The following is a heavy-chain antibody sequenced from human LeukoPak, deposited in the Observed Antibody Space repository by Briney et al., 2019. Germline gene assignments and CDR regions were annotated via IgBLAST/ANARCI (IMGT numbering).Heavy chain of an antibody. Sequence: GGSLRLSCAASGFTFSSYAMSWVRQAPGKGLEGVSAISGSGGSTYYADSVKGRFTISRDNYKNTLYLQMNSLRAEDPAVYYCAKDESGSYWVGAFDIWGQGTMVTVSS. CDR3: AKDESGSYWVGAFDI. D-gene: IGHD1-26*01. CDR1: GFTFSSYA. CDR2: ISGSGGST. V-gene: IGHV3-23*01. J-gene: IGHJ3*02.